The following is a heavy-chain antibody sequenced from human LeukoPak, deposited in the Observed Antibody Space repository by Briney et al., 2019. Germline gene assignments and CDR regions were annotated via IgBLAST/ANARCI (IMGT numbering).Heavy chain of an antibody. D-gene: IGHD2-2*01. J-gene: IGHJ4*02. V-gene: IGHV4-34*01. CDR2: INHSGST. CDR1: GGSFSGYY. Sequence: SETLSLTCAVYGGSFSGYYWSWIRQPPGKGLEWIGEINHSGSTNYNPSLKSRITISVDTSKNQFSLKLSSVTAADTAMYHCARVDIAVVPSTTLDYWGQGTLVTVSS. CDR3: ARVDIAVVPSTTLDY.